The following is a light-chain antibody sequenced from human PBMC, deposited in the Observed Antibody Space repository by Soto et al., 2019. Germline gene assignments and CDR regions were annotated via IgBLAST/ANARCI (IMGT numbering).Light chain of an antibody. CDR1: QSVRSN. V-gene: IGKV3-15*01. CDR2: GAS. Sequence: EIVMTQSPATLSVSPGERATLSCRASQSVRSNLAWYQQKPGQPPRLLIYGASTRATGIPARFSGSGSGTAFTLTISSLQSEDFAVYYWQQYNNWPPLTFGGGTKVEIK. CDR3: QQYNNWPPLT. J-gene: IGKJ4*01.